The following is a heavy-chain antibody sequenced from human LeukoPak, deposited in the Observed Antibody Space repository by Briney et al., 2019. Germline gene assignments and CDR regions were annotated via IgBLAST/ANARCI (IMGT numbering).Heavy chain of an antibody. D-gene: IGHD6-13*01. CDR3: ARFGSDIAAAGTDDAFDI. CDR1: GFTFSSYG. J-gene: IGHJ3*02. Sequence: PGRSLRLSCAASGFTFSSYGMHWVRQAPGKGLEWVAVIWYDGSNKYYADSVMGRFTISRDNSKNTLYLQMNSLRAEDTAVYYCARFGSDIAAAGTDDAFDIWGQGTMVTVSS. V-gene: IGHV3-33*01. CDR2: IWYDGSNK.